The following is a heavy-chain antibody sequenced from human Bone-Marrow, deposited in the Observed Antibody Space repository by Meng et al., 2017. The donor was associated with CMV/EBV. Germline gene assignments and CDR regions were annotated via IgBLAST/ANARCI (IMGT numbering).Heavy chain of an antibody. J-gene: IGHJ4*02. D-gene: IGHD3-3*01. CDR3: ARFLNYDFWSGSPVGSFDY. Sequence: GSLRLSCTVAGGSISSYYWSWIRQPPGKGLEWIGYIYYSGSTNYNPSLKSRFTISVDTSKNQFSLKLSSVTAADTSVYYWARFLNYDFWSGSPVGSFDYWGQGTLVTVSS. CDR2: IYYSGST. V-gene: IGHV4-59*01. CDR1: GGSISSYY.